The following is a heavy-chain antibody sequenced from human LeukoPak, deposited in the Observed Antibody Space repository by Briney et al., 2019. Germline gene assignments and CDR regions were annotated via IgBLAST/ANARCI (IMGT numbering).Heavy chain of an antibody. CDR2: IYTSGST. D-gene: IGHD1-26*01. CDR3: ARDLGGLGSYPGY. Sequence: SETLSLTCTVSGGSISSGSYYWSWIRQPAGQGLEWIGRIYTSGSTNYNPSLKSRVTISVDTSKNQFSLKLSSVTAADTAVYYCARDLGGLGSYPGYWGQGTLVTVSS. V-gene: IGHV4-61*02. J-gene: IGHJ4*02. CDR1: GGSISSGSYY.